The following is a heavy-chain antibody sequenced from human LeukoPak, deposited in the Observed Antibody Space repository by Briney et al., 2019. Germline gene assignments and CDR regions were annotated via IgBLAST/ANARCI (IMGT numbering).Heavy chain of an antibody. V-gene: IGHV1-2*02. CDR2: INPNSGGT. CDR1: GYTFTGYY. J-gene: IGHJ4*02. Sequence: ASVKVSCKASGYTFTGYYMHWVRQAPGQGLEWMGWINPNSGGTNYAQKFQGRVTMTRDTSISTAYMELSRLRSDDTAVYYCARGLCSGGSCYSFDYWGQGTLVTVSS. D-gene: IGHD2-15*01. CDR3: ARGLCSGGSCYSFDY.